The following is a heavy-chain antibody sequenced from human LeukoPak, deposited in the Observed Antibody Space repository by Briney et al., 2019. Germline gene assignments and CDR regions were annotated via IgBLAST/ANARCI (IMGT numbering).Heavy chain of an antibody. CDR1: GGSISSSNW. Sequence: PSETLSLTCAVSGGSISSSNWWSWVRQPPGKGLEWIGEIYHSGSTNYNPSLTSRVTISVDKSKNQFSLKLSSVTAADTAVYFCASHYDSSSSFYGDAFEIWGQGTMVTVSS. J-gene: IGHJ3*02. V-gene: IGHV4-4*02. D-gene: IGHD3-22*01. CDR2: IYHSGST. CDR3: ASHYDSSSSFYGDAFEI.